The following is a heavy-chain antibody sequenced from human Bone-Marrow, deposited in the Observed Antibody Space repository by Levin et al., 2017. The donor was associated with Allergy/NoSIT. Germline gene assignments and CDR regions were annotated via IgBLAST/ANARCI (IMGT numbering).Heavy chain of an antibody. CDR3: AKDLSYCTGGQCYHHSGMDV. Sequence: GGSLRLSCAASGFMFSNYAIHWVRQAPGKGLEWVAVIAYDGKLKYYADSVEGRFTISRDNSKNTLFLQMDGLTPDDTAIYYCAKDLSYCTGGQCYHHSGMDVWGQGTTVTVSS. D-gene: IGHD2-8*02. CDR2: IAYDGKLK. V-gene: IGHV3-30*04. CDR1: GFMFSNYA. J-gene: IGHJ6*02.